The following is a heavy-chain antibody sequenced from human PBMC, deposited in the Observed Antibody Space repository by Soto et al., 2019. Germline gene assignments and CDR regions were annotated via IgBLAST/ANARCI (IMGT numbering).Heavy chain of an antibody. CDR3: ARGPKYQLLWRVFDY. V-gene: IGHV3-66*01. J-gene: IGHJ4*02. CDR2: IYSGGST. CDR1: GFTVSSNY. D-gene: IGHD2-2*01. Sequence: EVQLVESGGGLVQPGGSLRLSCAASGFTVSSNYMSWVRQAPGKGLEWVSVIYSGGSTYYADSVKGRFTISRDNSKNTLYLQMNSLRAEDTALYYCARGPKYQLLWRVFDYWGQGPLVTVSS.